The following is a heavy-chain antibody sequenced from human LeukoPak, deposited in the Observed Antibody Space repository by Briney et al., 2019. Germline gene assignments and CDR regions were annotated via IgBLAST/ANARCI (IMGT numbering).Heavy chain of an antibody. CDR2: IYTSGST. CDR1: GGPISSGSYY. V-gene: IGHV4-61*02. CDR3: TRLPLDYSLDH. J-gene: IGHJ4*02. D-gene: IGHD4-11*01. Sequence: SDTLSLTCSVSGGPISSGSYYGSWIRQPAGEGLVWIGRIYTSGSTNYNPSLKSRVTISVDTSKNQFSLMLSSVTAADTAVYYCTRLPLDYSLDHWGQGTPVSVSS.